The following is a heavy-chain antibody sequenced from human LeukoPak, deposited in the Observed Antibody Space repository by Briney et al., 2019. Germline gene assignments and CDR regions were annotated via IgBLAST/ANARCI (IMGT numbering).Heavy chain of an antibody. Sequence: PSETLSLTCTVSGGSISGYYWSWIRQPPGKGLEWIGYTFYSGSTSYNPSLESRVTISVDTSKNQFSLKLSSVTAADTAVYYCARYHQYSSAWYLDYWGQGALVTVSS. V-gene: IGHV4-59*01. CDR3: ARYHQYSSAWYLDY. CDR1: GGSISGYY. CDR2: TFYSGST. D-gene: IGHD6-19*01. J-gene: IGHJ4*02.